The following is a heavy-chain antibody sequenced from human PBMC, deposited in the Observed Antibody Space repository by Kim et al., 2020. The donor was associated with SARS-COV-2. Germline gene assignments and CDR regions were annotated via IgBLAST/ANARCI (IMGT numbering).Heavy chain of an antibody. CDR1: GFTFSSYS. CDR2: ISSSSSYI. Sequence: GGSLRLSCAASGFTFSSYSMNWVRQAPGKGLEWVSSISSSSSYIYYADSVKGRFTISRDNAKNSLYLQMNSLRAEDTAVYYCAREGDYCSSTSCYPSYYGMDVWGQGTTVTVSS. J-gene: IGHJ6*02. D-gene: IGHD2-2*01. V-gene: IGHV3-21*01. CDR3: AREGDYCSSTSCYPSYYGMDV.